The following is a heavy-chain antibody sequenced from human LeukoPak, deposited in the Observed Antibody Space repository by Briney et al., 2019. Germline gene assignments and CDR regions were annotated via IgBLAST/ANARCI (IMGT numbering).Heavy chain of an antibody. D-gene: IGHD3-22*01. CDR2: ISGSGGST. V-gene: IGHV3-23*01. J-gene: IGHJ4*02. CDR1: GFIFSSYA. Sequence: GRSLRLSCAASGFIFSSYAMSWVRQAPGKGLEWVSAISGSGGSTYYADSVKGRFTISRDNSKNTLYLQMNSLRAEDTAVYYCAKESSRGVTMIVVVITPVDYWGQGTLVTVSS. CDR3: AKESSRGVTMIVVVITPVDY.